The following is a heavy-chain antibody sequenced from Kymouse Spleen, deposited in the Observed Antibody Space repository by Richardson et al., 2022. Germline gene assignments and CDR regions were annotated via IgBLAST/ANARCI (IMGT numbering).Heavy chain of an antibody. J-gene: IGHJ6*02. D-gene: IGHD6-13*01. V-gene: IGHV3-15*01. CDR2: IKSKTDGGTT. Sequence: EVQLVESGGGLVKPGGSLRLSCAASGFTFSNAWMSWVRQAPGKGLEWVGRIKSKTDGGTTDYAAPVKGRFTISRDDSKNTLYLQMNSLKTEDTAVYYCTTARIAAAVYYYYGMDVWGQGTTVTVSS. CDR3: TTARIAAAVYYYYGMDV. CDR1: GFTFSNAW.